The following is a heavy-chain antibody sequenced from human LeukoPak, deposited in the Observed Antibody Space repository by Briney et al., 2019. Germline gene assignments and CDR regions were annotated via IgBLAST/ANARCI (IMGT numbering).Heavy chain of an antibody. CDR3: AKGPVVTPASYFDY. D-gene: IGHD4-23*01. CDR2: IREDGSEK. J-gene: IGHJ4*02. Sequence: GGSLRLSCAASGFTFSNYWMSWVRQAPGKGLEWVANIREDGSEKYYVDSVKGQFTISRDNAKNSLYLQMNSLRAEDTAVYYCAKGPVVTPASYFDYWGQGTLVTVSS. V-gene: IGHV3-7*03. CDR1: GFTFSNYW.